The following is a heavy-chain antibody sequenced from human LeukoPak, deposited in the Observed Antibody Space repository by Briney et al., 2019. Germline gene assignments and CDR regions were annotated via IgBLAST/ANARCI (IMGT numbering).Heavy chain of an antibody. CDR3: ARGVDNYYGSGSYDY. D-gene: IGHD3-10*01. J-gene: IGHJ4*02. V-gene: IGHV6-1*01. CDR2: TYYRSKWYN. Sequence: SQTLSLTCAISGDRVSSNIAAWNWIRQSPSRGLEWLGRTYYRSKWYNDYAVSVKSRIAINSDTSNNQFSLHLNSVTPEDTAVYYCARGVDNYYGSGSYDYWGQGTLVTVSS. CDR1: GDRVSSNIAA.